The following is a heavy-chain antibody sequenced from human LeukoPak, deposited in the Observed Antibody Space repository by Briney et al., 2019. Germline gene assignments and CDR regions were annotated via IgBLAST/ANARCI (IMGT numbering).Heavy chain of an antibody. V-gene: IGHV4-34*01. D-gene: IGHD6-13*01. J-gene: IGHJ4*02. Sequence: SETLSLTCAVYGGSFSDYYWSWIRQPPGKGLEWIGEIKHSGSTYYNPSLKSRVTISMDTSKNQFSLQLSSVTAADTAVYYCAREVRVLQQLPLDSWGQGTLVTVSS. CDR3: AREVRVLQQLPLDS. CDR1: GGSFSDYY. CDR2: IKHSGST.